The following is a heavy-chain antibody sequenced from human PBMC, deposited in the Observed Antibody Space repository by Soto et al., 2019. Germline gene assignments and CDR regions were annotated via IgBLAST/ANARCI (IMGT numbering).Heavy chain of an antibody. J-gene: IGHJ5*02. Sequence: VASVKVSCKASGYTFTYYGISWVRLAPGQGLEWMGWISPYNGDTDYAQQFQGRVTLTTDTSTTTVYMDLRSLRSDDTAVYYCAREAGSGNYYAEDLWGQGTLVTVSS. CDR1: GYTFTYYG. CDR3: AREAGSGNYYAEDL. CDR2: ISPYNGDT. D-gene: IGHD1-26*01. V-gene: IGHV1-18*04.